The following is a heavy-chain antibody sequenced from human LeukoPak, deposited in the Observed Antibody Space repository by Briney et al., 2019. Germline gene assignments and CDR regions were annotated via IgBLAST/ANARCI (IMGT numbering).Heavy chain of an antibody. CDR3: ARYYSGSGSYSVYFDY. CDR1: GGSISSSSYY. V-gene: IGHV4-39*06. CDR2: IYYSGST. J-gene: IGHJ4*02. D-gene: IGHD3-10*01. Sequence: SETLSLTCTVSGGSISSSSYYWGWIRQPPGKGLEWIGSIYYSGSTYYNPSLKSRVTISVDTSKNQFALKLSSVTAADTAVYYCARYYSGSGSYSVYFDYWGQGTLVTVSS.